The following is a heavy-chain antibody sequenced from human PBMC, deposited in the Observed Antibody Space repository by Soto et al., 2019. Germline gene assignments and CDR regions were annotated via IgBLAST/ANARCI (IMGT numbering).Heavy chain of an antibody. CDR2: IRSKAYGGTT. V-gene: IGHV3-49*05. Sequence: EVQLVESGGGLVKPGRSLRLSCTASGFTFGDYAMSWFRQAPGKGLEWVGFIRSKAYGGTTEYAASVKGRFTISRDDSKSIAYLQMNSLKTEDTAVYYCTSRTTIAVAGGPVNWFDPWGQGTLVTVSS. D-gene: IGHD6-19*01. CDR1: GFTFGDYA. CDR3: TSRTTIAVAGGPVNWFDP. J-gene: IGHJ5*02.